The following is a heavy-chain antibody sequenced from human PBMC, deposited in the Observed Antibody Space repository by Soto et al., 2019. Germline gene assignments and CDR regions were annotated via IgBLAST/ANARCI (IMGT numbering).Heavy chain of an antibody. D-gene: IGHD6-19*01. Sequence: PWGSLRLSCAASGFTFSTYSMNWVRQDPGKGLEWVSSISSSSRHIYYADSVKGRVIISRDNAKNLLYLQMNSLRAEDTAIYYCARDQGGRAVAGSVDSWGKGSIVTVSA. CDR2: ISSSSRHI. V-gene: IGHV3-21*06. CDR1: GFTFSTYS. CDR3: ARDQGGRAVAGSVDS. J-gene: IGHJ5*01.